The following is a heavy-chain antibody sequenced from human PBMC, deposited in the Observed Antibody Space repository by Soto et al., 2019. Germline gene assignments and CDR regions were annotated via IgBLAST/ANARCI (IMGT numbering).Heavy chain of an antibody. CDR1: GFTFSSYG. CDR2: IWYDGSNK. D-gene: IGHD5-12*01. CDR3: ARGMGRWLQFLSVEPIDY. J-gene: IGHJ4*02. Sequence: GGSLRLSCAASGFTFSSYGMHWVRQAPGKGLEWVAVIWYDGSNKYYADSVKGRFTISRDNSKNTLYLQMNSLRAEDTAVYYCARGMGRWLQFLSVEPIDYWGQGTLVTVSS. V-gene: IGHV3-33*01.